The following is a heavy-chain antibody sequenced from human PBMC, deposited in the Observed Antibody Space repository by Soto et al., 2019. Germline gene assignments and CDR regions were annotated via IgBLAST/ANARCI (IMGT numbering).Heavy chain of an antibody. V-gene: IGHV3-30*04. D-gene: IGHD6-6*01. Sequence: QPGGSLRLSCAASGFTFSSDSMHWVRQAPGKGLEWVAVISYDGSYKFYADSVKGRFTISRDNSKSTLYLQMNSLRTDDTAVYYCARSYTISSGARYGMDVWGQGTTVTVSS. CDR3: ARSYTISSGARYGMDV. CDR1: GFTFSSDS. CDR2: ISYDGSYK. J-gene: IGHJ6*02.